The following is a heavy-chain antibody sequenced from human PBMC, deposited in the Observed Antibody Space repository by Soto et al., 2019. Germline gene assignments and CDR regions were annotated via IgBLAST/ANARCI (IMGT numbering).Heavy chain of an antibody. V-gene: IGHV1-18*01. D-gene: IGHD2-2*01. Sequence: QVQLVQSGAEVKKPGASVKVSCKASGYTFTSYGISWVRQAPGQGLEWMGWISAYNGNTNYAQKLQGRVTMTTDTPTSTAYMELRSLRSDDTAVYYCARRKTLYCSSTSCPNWFDPWGQGTLVTVSS. J-gene: IGHJ5*02. CDR1: GYTFTSYG. CDR3: ARRKTLYCSSTSCPNWFDP. CDR2: ISAYNGNT.